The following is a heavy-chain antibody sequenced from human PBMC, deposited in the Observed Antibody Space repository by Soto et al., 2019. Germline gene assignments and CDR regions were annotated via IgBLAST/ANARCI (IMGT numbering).Heavy chain of an antibody. CDR1: GFTFSSYS. V-gene: IGHV3-21*01. CDR2: ISSSSSDI. Sequence: EVQLVESGGGLVKPGGSLRLSCAASGFTFSSYSMNWVRQAPGKGLEWVSSISSSSSDIYYADSVKGRFTISRDNAKNARFLQMSSQRDEDTAVYYCGSWSSGVTIFGVDSGYYYYYMDVWGKGTTVTVSS. CDR3: GSWSSGVTIFGVDSGYYYYYMDV. D-gene: IGHD3-3*01. J-gene: IGHJ6*03.